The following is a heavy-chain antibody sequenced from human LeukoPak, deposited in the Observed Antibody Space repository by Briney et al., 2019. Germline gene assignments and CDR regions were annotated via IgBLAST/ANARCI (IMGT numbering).Heavy chain of an antibody. CDR2: IYYSGST. D-gene: IGHD6-19*01. CDR3: ARRFRPAVAPGYYFDY. CDR1: GGSFSGYY. J-gene: IGHJ4*02. V-gene: IGHV4-59*01. Sequence: SETLSLTCAVYGGSFSGYYWSWIRQPPGKGLEWIGYIYYSGSTNYNPSLKSRVTISVDTSKNQFSLKLSSVTAADTAVYYCARRFRPAVAPGYYFDYWGQGTLVTVSS.